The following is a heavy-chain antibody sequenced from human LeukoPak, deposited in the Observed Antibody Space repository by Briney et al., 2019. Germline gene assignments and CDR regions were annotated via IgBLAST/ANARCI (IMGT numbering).Heavy chain of an antibody. Sequence: GGSLRLSCAASGFTVSSNYMSWVRQAPGKGLEWVLVIYSGGSTYYADSVKGRFTISRDNSKNTLYLQMNSLRAEDTAVYYCARDRGGLNWFDPWGQGTLVTVSS. CDR1: GFTVSSNY. V-gene: IGHV3-53*01. CDR3: ARDRGGLNWFDP. D-gene: IGHD3-16*01. CDR2: IYSGGST. J-gene: IGHJ5*02.